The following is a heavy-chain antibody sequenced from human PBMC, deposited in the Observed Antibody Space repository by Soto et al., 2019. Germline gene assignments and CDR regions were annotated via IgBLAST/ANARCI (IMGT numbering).Heavy chain of an antibody. CDR2: ISYDGSNK. D-gene: IGHD1-26*01. CDR1: GFTFSHYG. Sequence: QVQLVESGGGVVQPGRSLRLSCAASGFTFSHYGIHWVRQAPGQGLEWLAVISYDGSNKDYADSVKGRFTVSRDNSKNTLYLQMNSLRAEDTAVYFCARYSGKYQGPVDYWGQGTRVTVSS. V-gene: IGHV3-30*03. J-gene: IGHJ4*02. CDR3: ARYSGKYQGPVDY.